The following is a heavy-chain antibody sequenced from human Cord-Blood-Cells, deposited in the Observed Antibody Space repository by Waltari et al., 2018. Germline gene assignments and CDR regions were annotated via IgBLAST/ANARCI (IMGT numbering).Heavy chain of an antibody. CDR1: GYTYTALA. CDR2: VDPEDGET. CDR3: ATRRRKQLVLGY. Sequence: DQLVLHGAGAPKPRATAKSPRTVSGYTYTALAIDAARQAPGKGLEWMGLVDPEDGETIYAEKFQGRVTITADTSTDTAYMELSSLRSEDTAVYYCATRRRKQLVLGYWGQGTLVTVSS. V-gene: IGHV1-69-2*01. J-gene: IGHJ4*02. D-gene: IGHD6-6*01.